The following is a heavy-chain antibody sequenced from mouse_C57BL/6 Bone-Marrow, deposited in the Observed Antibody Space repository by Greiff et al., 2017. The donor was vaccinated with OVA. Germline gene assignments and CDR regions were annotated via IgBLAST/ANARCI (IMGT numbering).Heavy chain of an antibody. CDR3: ARDTGNYVAY. CDR2: ISYDGSN. V-gene: IGHV3-6*01. Sequence: EVQRVESGPGLVKPSQSLSLTCSVTGYSITSGYYWNWIRQFPGNKLEWMGYISYDGSNNYNPSLKNRISITRDTSKNQFFLKLNSVTTEDTATYYCARDTGNYVAYWGQGTLVTVSA. D-gene: IGHD2-1*01. CDR1: GYSITSGYY. J-gene: IGHJ3*01.